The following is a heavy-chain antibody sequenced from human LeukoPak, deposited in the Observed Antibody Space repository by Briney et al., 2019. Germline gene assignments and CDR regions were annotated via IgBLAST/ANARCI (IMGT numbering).Heavy chain of an antibody. D-gene: IGHD6-13*01. V-gene: IGHV3-74*01. Sequence: GGSLRLSCAASGFTFSTYWMNWVRQVPGKGLGWVSRINNDGSDTAYAGSVKGRFTISRDNAKNTLYLQMNSLRAEDSAVYFCARDLNDLLQNYRSTWYPADYWGQGTLVTVSS. CDR1: GFTFSTYW. J-gene: IGHJ4*02. CDR2: INNDGSDT. CDR3: ARDLNDLLQNYRSTWYPADY.